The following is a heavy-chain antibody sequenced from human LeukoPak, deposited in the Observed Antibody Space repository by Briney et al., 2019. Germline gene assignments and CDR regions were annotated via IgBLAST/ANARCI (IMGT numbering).Heavy chain of an antibody. V-gene: IGHV4-61*08. CDR1: GGSISTTGYY. CDR3: ARGGAARLHFQN. J-gene: IGHJ1*01. CDR2: IYHSGST. D-gene: IGHD6-6*01. Sequence: SSETLSLTCTVSGGSISTTGYYWAWIRQPPGKGLEWIGYIYHSGSTNYNPSLQSRVTISVDTSKNQFSLNLNSVTAADTAVYYCARGGAARLHFQNWGQGTLVTVSS.